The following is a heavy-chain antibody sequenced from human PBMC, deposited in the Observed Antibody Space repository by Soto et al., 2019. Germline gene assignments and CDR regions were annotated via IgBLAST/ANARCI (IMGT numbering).Heavy chain of an antibody. CDR1: GYTFTSYG. CDR3: ARDPLHCSSTSCYSYGMDV. CDR2: ISAYIGNT. Sequence: QVQLVQSGAEVKKPGASVKVSCKASGYTFTSYGINWARQAPGQGLEWMGWISAYIGNTNYAQKFQGRVTMTTDTSTSTAYMELRSLRSDDTAVFYCARDPLHCSSTSCYSYGMDVWGQGTTVTVSS. V-gene: IGHV1-18*04. D-gene: IGHD2-2*01. J-gene: IGHJ6*02.